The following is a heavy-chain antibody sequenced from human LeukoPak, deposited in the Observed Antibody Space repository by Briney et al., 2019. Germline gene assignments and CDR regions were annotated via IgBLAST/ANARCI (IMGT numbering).Heavy chain of an antibody. V-gene: IGHV1-2*02. Sequence: GASVKVSCKASGYTFTGCYMHWVRQAPGQGLEWMGWINPNSGGTNYAQKFQGRVTMTRDTSISTAYMELSRLRSDDTAVYYCARHIAAAGTIDYWGQGTLVTVSS. CDR3: ARHIAAAGTIDY. J-gene: IGHJ4*02. D-gene: IGHD6-13*01. CDR2: INPNSGGT. CDR1: GYTFTGCY.